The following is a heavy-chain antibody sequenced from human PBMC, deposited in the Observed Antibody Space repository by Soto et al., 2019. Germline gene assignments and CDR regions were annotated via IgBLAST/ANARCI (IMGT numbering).Heavy chain of an antibody. CDR3: ARHYLSISGVVIIRSGLPYLEF. D-gene: IGHD3-3*01. Sequence: SSETLSLTCTVSGGSIRTSSSYYWAWIRQPPGKGLERVGSIYYTGSTYYNPSLKSRVTMSVDTSKYHFSLKLSSVTAADTAVYYCARHYLSISGVVIIRSGLPYLEFWGKGTLVTVSS. V-gene: IGHV4-39*01. J-gene: IGHJ4*02. CDR1: GGSIRTSSSYY. CDR2: IYYTGST.